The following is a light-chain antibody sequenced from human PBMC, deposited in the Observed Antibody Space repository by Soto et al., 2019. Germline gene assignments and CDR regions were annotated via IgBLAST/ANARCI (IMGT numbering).Light chain of an antibody. V-gene: IGKV3-11*01. CDR2: DAS. Sequence: EIVLTQSPAILSLSPGEKATLSCRASQSVSGSLGWYQQKPGQAPRLIIYDASVRATGIPARFSGSGSGTDFTLTISSLEPEDFAVYYCQQYGSSGTFGQGTKVEIK. CDR3: QQYGSSGT. CDR1: QSVSGS. J-gene: IGKJ1*01.